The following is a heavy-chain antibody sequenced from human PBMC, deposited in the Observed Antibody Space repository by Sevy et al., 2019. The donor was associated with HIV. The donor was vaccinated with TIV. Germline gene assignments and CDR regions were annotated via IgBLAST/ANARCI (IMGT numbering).Heavy chain of an antibody. CDR1: GFTFSTYW. V-gene: IGHV3-7*01. CDR2: IKQDGNEK. CDR3: ARVGAARWFDP. Sequence: GGSLRLSCAASGFTFSTYWMSWVRQAPGKGLEWVANIKQDGNEKYYVDSVKGRFTISRDNAKNSLYLQMNSLRAEETAVYYCARVGAARWFDPWGQGTLVTVSS. D-gene: IGHD6-6*01. J-gene: IGHJ5*02.